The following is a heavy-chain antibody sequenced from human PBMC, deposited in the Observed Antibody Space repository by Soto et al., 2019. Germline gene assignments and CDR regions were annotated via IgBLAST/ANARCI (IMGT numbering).Heavy chain of an antibody. D-gene: IGHD2-15*01. CDR2: MSYDGNQK. Sequence: GGSLRLSCAASGSTFSRYAIHWVRQAPGKGLEWVTVMSYDGNQKHYADSVKGRFTVSRDDSENTVFLQMTSLRSEDTAVYYCARDGGYCSGGSCYPSEDYYYGMDVWGQGTTVTVSS. V-gene: IGHV3-30-3*01. J-gene: IGHJ6*02. CDR1: GSTFSRYA. CDR3: ARDGGYCSGGSCYPSEDYYYGMDV.